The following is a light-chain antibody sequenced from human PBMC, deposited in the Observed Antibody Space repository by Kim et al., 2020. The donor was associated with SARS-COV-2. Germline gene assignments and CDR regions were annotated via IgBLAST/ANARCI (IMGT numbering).Light chain of an antibody. CDR3: QQRANWPLYT. Sequence: EIVVTQSPATLSLSPGERVTLSCRAGQSVGSDLAWYKQKPGQAPRLLIYGSSNRATGIPARFSGSGSGTDFTLTISSLEPEDFAVYYCQQRANWPLYTFGQGTKLEI. J-gene: IGKJ2*01. CDR2: GSS. CDR1: QSVGSD. V-gene: IGKV3-11*01.